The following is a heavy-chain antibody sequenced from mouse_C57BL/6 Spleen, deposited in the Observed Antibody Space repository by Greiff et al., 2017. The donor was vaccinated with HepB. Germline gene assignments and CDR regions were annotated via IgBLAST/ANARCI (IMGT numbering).Heavy chain of an antibody. CDR2: IDPSDSYT. V-gene: IGHV1-50*01. D-gene: IGHD3-2*02. Sequence: QVQLQQPGAELVKPGASVKLSCKASGYTFTSYWMQWVKQRPGQGLEWIGEIDPSDSYTNYNQKFKGKATLTVDTSSSTAYMQLSSLTSEDSAVYYCASRQLRLGFAYWGQGTLVTVSA. CDR3: ASRQLRLGFAY. J-gene: IGHJ3*01. CDR1: GYTFTSYW.